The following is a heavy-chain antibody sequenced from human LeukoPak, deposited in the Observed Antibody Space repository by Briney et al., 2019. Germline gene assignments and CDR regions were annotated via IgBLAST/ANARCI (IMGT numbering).Heavy chain of an antibody. CDR1: GYTFNGYY. Sequence: ASVKVSCKASGYTFNGYYMHWVRQAPGQGLEWMGWINPNSGGTNYAQKFQGRVTMTRDTSISTAYMELSRLRSDDTAVYYCASIYSSGWYGSLIDYWGQGTLVTVSS. D-gene: IGHD6-19*01. V-gene: IGHV1-2*02. CDR3: ASIYSSGWYGSLIDY. J-gene: IGHJ4*02. CDR2: INPNSGGT.